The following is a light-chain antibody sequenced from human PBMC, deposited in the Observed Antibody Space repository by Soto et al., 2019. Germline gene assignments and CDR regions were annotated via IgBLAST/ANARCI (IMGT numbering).Light chain of an antibody. Sequence: QSALTQPPSASGSPGQSVTISCTGTSSDVGGYNYVSWYQQRPGKAPKLMIFEVSKRPSGVPDRFSGDKSGNTASLTVSGLQAEDEADYYCTSYAGSNNLVFGGGTKVTVL. CDR2: EVS. CDR3: TSYAGSNNLV. J-gene: IGLJ3*02. CDR1: SSDVGGYNY. V-gene: IGLV2-8*01.